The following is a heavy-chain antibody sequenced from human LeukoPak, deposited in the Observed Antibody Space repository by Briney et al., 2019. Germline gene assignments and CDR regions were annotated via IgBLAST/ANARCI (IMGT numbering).Heavy chain of an antibody. V-gene: IGHV5-51*01. Sequence: GEPLKISFKGSGYSFTSYWIGWVRQLPGEGLEWMGIFYPGDADTRYSSSFQGKVTISADKYISTAYLQWSSLKASDTAMYYCARHLSYCIITSYYDWPDRWGQGTMVTVSS. J-gene: IGHJ5*02. D-gene: IGHD2-2*01. CDR2: FYPGDADT. CDR3: ARHLSYCIITSYYDWPDR. CDR1: GYSFTSYW.